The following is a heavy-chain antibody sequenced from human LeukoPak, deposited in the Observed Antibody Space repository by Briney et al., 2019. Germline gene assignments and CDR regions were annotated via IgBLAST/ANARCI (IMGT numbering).Heavy chain of an antibody. CDR1: GFTFSSYW. CDR2: IKKDGSDK. Sequence: TGGSLRLSCAASGFTFSSYWMNWVRQAPGKGLEWVANIKKDGSDKNYLGSVKGRFTISRDNAKNSLYVQMNGLRVEDTAVYYCVAGSGWRFDYWGQGTLVTVSS. D-gene: IGHD6-19*01. CDR3: VAGSGWRFDY. J-gene: IGHJ4*02. V-gene: IGHV3-7*01.